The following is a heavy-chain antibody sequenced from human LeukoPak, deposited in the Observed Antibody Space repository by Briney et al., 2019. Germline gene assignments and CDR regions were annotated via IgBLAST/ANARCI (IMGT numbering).Heavy chain of an antibody. Sequence: PSETLSLTCTVSGGSISSGSYYWSWIRQPAGKGLEWIGRIYTSGSTNYNPSLKSRVTISVDTSKNQFSLKLSSVTAADTAVYYCARERGSYFFGAFDIWGQGTMVTVSS. D-gene: IGHD1-26*01. CDR3: ARERGSYFFGAFDI. CDR2: IYTSGST. CDR1: GGSISSGSYY. V-gene: IGHV4-61*02. J-gene: IGHJ3*02.